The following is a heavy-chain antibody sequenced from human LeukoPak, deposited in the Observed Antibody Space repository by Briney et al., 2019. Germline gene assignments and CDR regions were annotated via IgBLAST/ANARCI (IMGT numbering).Heavy chain of an antibody. CDR2: IYYSGSN. Sequence: SETLSLTCTVSGGTFSSYNWSWIRQPPGKGLEWIGYIYYSGSNIYNPSLKSRVTIIVDTSKNQSLLKLSSLTAADTAVYYCARTMKGDFWRGYSYYSYYYMDVWGKGTTVTVSS. J-gene: IGHJ6*03. D-gene: IGHD3-3*01. V-gene: IGHV4-59*12. CDR3: ARTMKGDFWRGYSYYSYYYMDV. CDR1: GGTFSSYN.